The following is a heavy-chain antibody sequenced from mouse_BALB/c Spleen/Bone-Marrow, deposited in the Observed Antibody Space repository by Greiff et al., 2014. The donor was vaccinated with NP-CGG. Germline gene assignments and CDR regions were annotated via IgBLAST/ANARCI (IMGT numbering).Heavy chain of an antibody. CDR3: ARMITTRGFDY. J-gene: IGHJ2*01. D-gene: IGHD2-4*01. Sequence: QVQLQQSGAELLKPGTSVELSCKASGYTFTRYWVHWGEQRPGQGLEWIWELNPSNGHTNYNGKFKNKATVTVDKSSSTAYMQLSSLTSEDSAVYYCARMITTRGFDYWGQGTTLTVSS. V-gene: IGHV1S81*02. CDR1: GYTFTRYW. CDR2: LNPSNGHT.